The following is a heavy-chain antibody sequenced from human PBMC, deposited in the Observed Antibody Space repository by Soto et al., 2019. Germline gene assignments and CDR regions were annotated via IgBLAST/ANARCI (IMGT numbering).Heavy chain of an antibody. J-gene: IGHJ5*02. V-gene: IGHV5-51*01. Sequence: GESLKISCQGSGYSFTNYWIGWVRQMPGKGLEWMGIIYPGDSDTRYSPSFRGQVAISADNSISTACLQWSSLKASDTAIYYCASKNYYDTSGYSWGQGTLVTVS. D-gene: IGHD3-22*01. CDR3: ASKNYYDTSGYS. CDR2: IYPGDSDT. CDR1: GYSFTNYW.